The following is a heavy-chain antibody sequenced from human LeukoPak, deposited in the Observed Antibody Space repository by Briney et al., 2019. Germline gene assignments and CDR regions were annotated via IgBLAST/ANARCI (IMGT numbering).Heavy chain of an antibody. CDR1: GGSFSGYN. J-gene: IGHJ5*02. V-gene: IGHV4-34*01. CDR2: INHSGST. CDR3: ARGPPVLVAWFDP. Sequence: SETLSLTCAVYGGSFSGYNWSWTRKPPGKGLEGIGEINHSGSTNYNPSLKSRVTISVDTSKNQFSLKLSSVTAADTAVYYCARGPPVLVAWFDPWGQGTLVTVSS. D-gene: IGHD2-8*02.